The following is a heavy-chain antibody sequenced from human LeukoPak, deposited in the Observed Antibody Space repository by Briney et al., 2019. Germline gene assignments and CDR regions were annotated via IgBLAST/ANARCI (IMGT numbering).Heavy chain of an antibody. CDR1: GYTFTSYG. CDR3: ARVPVPSPPAGIGGYYFDY. J-gene: IGHJ4*02. V-gene: IGHV1-18*01. D-gene: IGHD6-13*01. Sequence: ASVKVSCKASGYTFTSYGISWVRQAPGQGLEWMGWISAYNGNTNYAQKLQGRVTMTTDTSTSTAYMELRSLSSDDTAVYYCARVPVPSPPAGIGGYYFDYWGQGTLVTVSS. CDR2: ISAYNGNT.